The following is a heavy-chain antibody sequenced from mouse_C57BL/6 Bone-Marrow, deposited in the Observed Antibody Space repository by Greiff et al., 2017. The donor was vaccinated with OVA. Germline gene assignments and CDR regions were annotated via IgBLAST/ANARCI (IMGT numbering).Heavy chain of an antibody. CDR2: IRSKSNNYAT. D-gene: IGHD4-1*01. V-gene: IGHV10-1*01. CDR3: VRLWEGYAMDY. Sequence: EVKLVESGGGLVQPKGSLKLSCAASGFSFNTYAMNWVRQAPGKGLEWVARIRSKSNNYATYYADSVKDRFTISRDDSESMLYLQMNNLKTEDTAMYYCVRLWEGYAMDYWGQGTSVTVSS. CDR1: GFSFNTYA. J-gene: IGHJ4*01.